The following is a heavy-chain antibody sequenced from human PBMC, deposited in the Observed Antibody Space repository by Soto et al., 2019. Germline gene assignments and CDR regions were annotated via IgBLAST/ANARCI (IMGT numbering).Heavy chain of an antibody. Sequence: SETLSLTCTVSGGSISSSSYYWGWIRQPPGKGLEWIGSIYYSGSTYYNPSLKSRVTISVDTSKNQFSLKLSSVTAADTAVYYCARQKRYSSGWDPFDYWGQGTLVTVSS. CDR3: ARQKRYSSGWDPFDY. CDR1: GGSISSSSYY. V-gene: IGHV4-39*01. CDR2: IYYSGST. J-gene: IGHJ4*02. D-gene: IGHD6-19*01.